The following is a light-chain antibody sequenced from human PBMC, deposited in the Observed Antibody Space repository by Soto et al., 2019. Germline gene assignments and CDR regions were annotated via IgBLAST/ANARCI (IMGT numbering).Light chain of an antibody. Sequence: EIVFTQSPATLSLSPGERATLSCRASQSLSRSLAWYQQKPGQAPRLLIYDASNRATGIPARFSGSGSGTDFTPTISSLEPEDFALYYCQHRANWPLTFGGGTKVDIK. V-gene: IGKV3-11*01. CDR3: QHRANWPLT. CDR2: DAS. CDR1: QSLSRS. J-gene: IGKJ4*01.